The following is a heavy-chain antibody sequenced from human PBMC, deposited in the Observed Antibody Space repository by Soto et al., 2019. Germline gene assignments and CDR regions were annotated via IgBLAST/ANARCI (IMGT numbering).Heavy chain of an antibody. CDR3: ARDYGDYPYYYYYMDV. CDR2: ISAYNGNT. V-gene: IGHV1-18*01. Sequence: GASVKVSCKASGYTFTSYGISWVRQAPGQGLEWMGWISAYNGNTNYAQKLQGRVTMTTDTSTSTAHMELRSLRSDDTAVYYCARDYGDYPYYYYYMDVWGKGTTVTVSS. D-gene: IGHD4-17*01. J-gene: IGHJ6*03. CDR1: GYTFTSYG.